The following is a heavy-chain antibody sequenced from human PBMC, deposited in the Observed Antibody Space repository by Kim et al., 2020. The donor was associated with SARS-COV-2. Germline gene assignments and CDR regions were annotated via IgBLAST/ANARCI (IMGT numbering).Heavy chain of an antibody. Sequence: TPSLKSRVTISVDTSKNQFSLKLSSVTAADTAVYYCARIFGVVMIGWFDPWGQGTLVTVSS. V-gene: IGHV4-34*01. CDR3: ARIFGVVMIGWFDP. D-gene: IGHD3-3*01. J-gene: IGHJ5*02.